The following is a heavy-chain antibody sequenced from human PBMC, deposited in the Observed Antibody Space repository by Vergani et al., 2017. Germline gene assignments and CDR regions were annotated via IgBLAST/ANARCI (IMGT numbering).Heavy chain of an antibody. CDR2: IYPGDSDT. CDR1: GYSFTSYW. V-gene: IGHV5-51*01. D-gene: IGHD3-10*01. Sequence: EVQLVQSGAEVKKPGESLKISCKGSGYSFTSYWIGWVRQLPGKGLEWMGIIYPGDSDTRDSPSFQGQVTISADKSISTSYLQWRSLKASDTAMYYCARRVTMVRGVISKYDAFDIWGQGTMVTVSS. CDR3: ARRVTMVRGVISKYDAFDI. J-gene: IGHJ3*02.